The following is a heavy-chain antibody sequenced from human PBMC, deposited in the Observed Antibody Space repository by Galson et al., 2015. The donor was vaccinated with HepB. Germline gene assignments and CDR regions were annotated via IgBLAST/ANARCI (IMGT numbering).Heavy chain of an antibody. CDR1: GGTFGNYD. Sequence: SVKVSCKASGGTFGNYDISWVRQAPGQGLEWMGWINTNTGNPTYAQGFTGRFVFSLDTSVSTAYLQIGSLKAEDTAVYYCARFDFWSGYLGGDYWGQGTLVTVSS. CDR2: INTNTGNP. D-gene: IGHD3-3*01. V-gene: IGHV7-4-1*01. CDR3: ARFDFWSGYLGGDY. J-gene: IGHJ4*02.